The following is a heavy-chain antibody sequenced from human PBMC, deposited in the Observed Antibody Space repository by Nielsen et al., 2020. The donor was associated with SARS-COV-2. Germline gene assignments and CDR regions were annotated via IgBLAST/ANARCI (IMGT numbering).Heavy chain of an antibody. CDR1: GGTFSSYA. Sequence: SVQVSCKASGGTFSSYAISWVRQAPGQGLEWMGGVIPIFGTANYAQKFQGRVTITADESTSTAYMELSSLRSEDTAVYYCARGLSFNLSFFGVVSYYMDVWGKGTTVTVSS. J-gene: IGHJ6*03. CDR2: VIPIFGTA. D-gene: IGHD3-3*01. CDR3: ARGLSFNLSFFGVVSYYMDV. V-gene: IGHV1-69*13.